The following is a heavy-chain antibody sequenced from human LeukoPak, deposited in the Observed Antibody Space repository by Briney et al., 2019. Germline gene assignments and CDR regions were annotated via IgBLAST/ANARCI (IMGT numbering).Heavy chain of an antibody. CDR3: VRDHSGWSLDP. CDR2: ISDSGRTV. D-gene: IGHD6-19*01. V-gene: IGHV3-48*04. CDR1: GFTFSYHW. Sequence: GGSLRLSCAASGFTFSYHWMAWVRQAPGKGLEWVSYISDSGRTVYNADSVKGRFTISRDSAKNSLYLRMNSLRAEDTAVYYCVRDHSGWSLDPWGQGTLVTVSS. J-gene: IGHJ5*02.